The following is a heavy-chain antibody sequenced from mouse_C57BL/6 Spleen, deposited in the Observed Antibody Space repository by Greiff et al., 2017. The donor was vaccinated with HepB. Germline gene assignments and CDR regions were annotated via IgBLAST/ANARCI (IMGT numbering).Heavy chain of an antibody. V-gene: IGHV2-9-1*01. Sequence: VMLVESGPGLVAPSQSLSITCTVSGFSLTSYAISWVRQPPGKGLEWLGVIWTGGGTNYNSALKSRLSISKDNSKSQVFLKMNSLQTDDTARYYCARNLDSSGYPAWFAYWGQGTLVTVSA. CDR3: ARNLDSSGYPAWFAY. J-gene: IGHJ3*01. CDR1: GFSLTSYA. D-gene: IGHD3-2*02. CDR2: IWTGGGT.